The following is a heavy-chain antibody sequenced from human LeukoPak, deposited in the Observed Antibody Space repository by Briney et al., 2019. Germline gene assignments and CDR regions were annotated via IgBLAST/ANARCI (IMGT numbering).Heavy chain of an antibody. CDR2: TYYRSKWYN. D-gene: IGHD2-2*01. CDR1: GDSVSSNSAA. CDR3: ARADPGIVVVPAAQFDY. V-gene: IGHV6-1*01. Sequence: SQTLSLTCAIPGDSVSSNSAAWNWIRQSPSRGLEWLGRTYYRSKWYNDYAVSVKSRITINPDTSKNQFSLKLSSVTAADTAVYYCARADPGIVVVPAAQFDYWGQGTLVTVSS. J-gene: IGHJ4*02.